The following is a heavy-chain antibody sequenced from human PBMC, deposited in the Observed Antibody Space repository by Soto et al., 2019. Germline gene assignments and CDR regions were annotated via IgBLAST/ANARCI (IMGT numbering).Heavy chain of an antibody. D-gene: IGHD2-2*01. Sequence: QVHLVQSGAEVKKPGSSVKVSCKASGGTFSSYAISWVRQAPGQGLEWMGGIIPIFGTANYAQKFQGRVTITAAESTSTAYVELSSLRSEDTAVYYCARGSGVVPGARGNGMDVWGQGTTVTVSS. CDR1: GGTFSSYA. J-gene: IGHJ6*02. V-gene: IGHV1-69*01. CDR2: IIPIFGTA. CDR3: ARGSGVVPGARGNGMDV.